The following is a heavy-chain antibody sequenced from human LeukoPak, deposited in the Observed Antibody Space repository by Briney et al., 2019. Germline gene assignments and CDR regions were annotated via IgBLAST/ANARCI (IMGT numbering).Heavy chain of an antibody. CDR2: IYPGDSDT. CDR1: GYSFTSYW. D-gene: IGHD2-2*02. V-gene: IGHV5-51*01. Sequence: GESLKISCKGSGYSFTSYWIGWVRQMPGKGLEWMGIIYPGDSDTKYSPSFQGQVTISADKSISTAYLQWGSLKASDTAMYYCARNLPGYCSSTSCYIDNWFDPWGQGTLVTVSS. J-gene: IGHJ5*02. CDR3: ARNLPGYCSSTSCYIDNWFDP.